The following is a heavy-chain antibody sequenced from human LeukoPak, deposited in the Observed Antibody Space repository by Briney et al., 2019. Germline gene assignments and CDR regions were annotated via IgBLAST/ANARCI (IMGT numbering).Heavy chain of an antibody. Sequence: PGGSLRLSCAASGFTFDDYAMHWVRQAPGKGLEWVSGISWNSDTIGYADSVKGRFTISRDNAKNSLYLQMNSLRAEDTAVYYCATHLRFQWRLNDYWGQGTLVTVSS. J-gene: IGHJ4*02. V-gene: IGHV3-9*01. CDR1: GFTFDDYA. CDR3: ATHLRFQWRLNDY. CDR2: ISWNSDTI. D-gene: IGHD6-19*01.